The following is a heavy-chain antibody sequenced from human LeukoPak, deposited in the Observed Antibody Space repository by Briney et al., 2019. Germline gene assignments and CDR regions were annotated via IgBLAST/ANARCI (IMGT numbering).Heavy chain of an antibody. CDR3: ATSSYYYDSSGYYQEGFFDY. Sequence: GGSLRLSCAASGFTFSSYWMHWVRQAPGKGLVWVSRINSDGSSTSYADSVKGRFTISRDNAKNTLYLQMNSLRAEDTAVYYCATSSYYYDSSGYYQEGFFDYWGQGTLVTVSS. D-gene: IGHD3-22*01. V-gene: IGHV3-74*01. CDR2: INSDGSST. CDR1: GFTFSSYW. J-gene: IGHJ4*02.